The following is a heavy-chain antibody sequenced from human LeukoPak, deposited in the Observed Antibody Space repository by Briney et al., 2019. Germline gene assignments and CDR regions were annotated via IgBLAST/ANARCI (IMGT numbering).Heavy chain of an antibody. V-gene: IGHV1-2*02. Sequence: RASVKVSCKASGYTFTGYYMHWVRQAPGQGLEWMGWINPNSGGTNYAQKFQGRVTMTRDTSISTAYMELSRLRSDDTAVYYCAREIVGANMYNWFDPWGQGTLVTVSS. CDR1: GYTFTGYY. D-gene: IGHD1-26*01. CDR3: AREIVGANMYNWFDP. J-gene: IGHJ5*02. CDR2: INPNSGGT.